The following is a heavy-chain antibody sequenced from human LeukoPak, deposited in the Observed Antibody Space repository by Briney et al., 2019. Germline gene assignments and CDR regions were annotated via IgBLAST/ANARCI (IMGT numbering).Heavy chain of an antibody. D-gene: IGHD4-11*01. CDR1: GYTFTSYD. J-gene: IGHJ4*02. V-gene: IGHV1-18*01. Sequence: GASVKVSCKASGYTFTSYDIIWVRQAPGQGLEWMVWISANSGSTNYAQKFQVRVTMTRDTSMSTAYRELRRLRSDDTAVDYCARARNTVTQRETWGQGPLDTVDS. CDR2: ISANSGST. CDR3: ARARNTVTQRET.